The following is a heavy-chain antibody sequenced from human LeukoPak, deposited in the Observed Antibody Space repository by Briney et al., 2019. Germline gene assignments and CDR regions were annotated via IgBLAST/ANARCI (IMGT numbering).Heavy chain of an antibody. D-gene: IGHD1-26*01. CDR3: ARRLFRGSSPSFDY. CDR2: IYPGDSHT. Sequence: GESLKISCKGSGYSFTTYWIGWVRQRPGKGLEWMGIIYPGDSHTRYSPSFQGQVTISADKSISTAYLQWSSLKASDTAIYYCARRLFRGSSPSFDYWGQGTLVTVSS. CDR1: GYSFTTYW. V-gene: IGHV5-51*01. J-gene: IGHJ4*02.